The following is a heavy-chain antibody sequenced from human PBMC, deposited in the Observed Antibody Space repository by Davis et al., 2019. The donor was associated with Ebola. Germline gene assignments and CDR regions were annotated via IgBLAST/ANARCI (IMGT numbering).Heavy chain of an antibody. CDR3: ARQRGYGDYVPADAFDI. CDR1: GYSFMHFW. D-gene: IGHD4-17*01. J-gene: IGHJ3*02. CDR2: IYPGDSDV. V-gene: IGHV5-51*01. Sequence: GESLKISCKGSGYSFMHFWIGWVRQMPGKGLEWMAIIYPGDSDVRYSPSVLGQVIISADKSISTTYLQWSSLKASDTAMYYCARQRGYGDYVPADAFDIWGQGTMVTVSS.